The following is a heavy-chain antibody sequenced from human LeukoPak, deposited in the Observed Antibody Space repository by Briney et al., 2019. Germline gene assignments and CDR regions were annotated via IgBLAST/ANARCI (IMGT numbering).Heavy chain of an antibody. Sequence: ASVKVSCKASGYTFTSYAMHWVRQAPGQRLEWMGWINAGNGNTKYSQKFQGRVTVTRDTSASTAYMELSSLRSEDTAVYYCARIGQQLVRDYWGQGTLVTVSS. D-gene: IGHD6-13*01. CDR3: ARIGQQLVRDY. CDR2: INAGNGNT. V-gene: IGHV1-3*01. J-gene: IGHJ4*02. CDR1: GYTFTSYA.